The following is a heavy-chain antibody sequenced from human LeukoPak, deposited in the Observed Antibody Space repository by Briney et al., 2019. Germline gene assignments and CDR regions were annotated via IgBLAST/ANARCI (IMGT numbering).Heavy chain of an antibody. CDR2: IYTSGST. J-gene: IGHJ6*03. V-gene: IGHV4-4*07. CDR3: ARDSPYSSGWDYYMDV. D-gene: IGHD6-19*01. Sequence: SETLSLTCTVSGGSISSYYWSWIRQPAGKGLEWIGRIYTSGSTNYNPSLKSRVTMSVDTSKNQFSLKLGSVTAADTAVYYCARDSPYSSGWDYYMDVWGKGTTVTVSS. CDR1: GGSISSYY.